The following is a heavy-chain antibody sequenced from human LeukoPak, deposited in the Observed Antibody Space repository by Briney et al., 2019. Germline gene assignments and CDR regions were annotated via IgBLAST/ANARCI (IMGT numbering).Heavy chain of an antibody. V-gene: IGHV1-2*04. Sequence: ASVKVSCKASGYTFTGYYMHWVRQAPGQGLEWMGWINPNSGGTNYAQKFQGWVTMTRDTSISTAYMELSRLRSDDTAVYYCARGPLPRYYYYGMDVWGQGTTVTVSS. J-gene: IGHJ6*02. D-gene: IGHD1-26*01. CDR3: ARGPLPRYYYYGMDV. CDR1: GYTFTGYY. CDR2: INPNSGGT.